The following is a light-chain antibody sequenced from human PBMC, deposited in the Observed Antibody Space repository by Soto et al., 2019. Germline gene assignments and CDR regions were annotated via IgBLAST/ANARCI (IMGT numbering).Light chain of an antibody. CDR3: QQYNNWPLT. CDR1: QSVASH. J-gene: IGKJ3*01. V-gene: IGKV3-15*01. CDR2: DAS. Sequence: ETMMTQSPATLSVSPWERVTLSCRASQSVASHFAWYQQRPGQAPRLLIYDASTRATGIPARFSGSGSGTEFTLTITTLQSEDIAVYYYQQYNNWPLTFGPGTNVDIK.